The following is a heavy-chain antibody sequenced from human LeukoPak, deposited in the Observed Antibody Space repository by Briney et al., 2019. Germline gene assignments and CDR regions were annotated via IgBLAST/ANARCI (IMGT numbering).Heavy chain of an antibody. CDR1: GYTFTSYG. Sequence: GASVKVSCKASGYTFTSYGISWVRQAPGQGLEWMGWISAYNGNTDCAQMLQGRVTMTTDTSTSTAYMELRSLRSDDTAVYYCARMVRGVIITGYYFDYWGQGTLVTVSS. D-gene: IGHD3-10*01. V-gene: IGHV1-18*01. J-gene: IGHJ4*02. CDR2: ISAYNGNT. CDR3: ARMVRGVIITGYYFDY.